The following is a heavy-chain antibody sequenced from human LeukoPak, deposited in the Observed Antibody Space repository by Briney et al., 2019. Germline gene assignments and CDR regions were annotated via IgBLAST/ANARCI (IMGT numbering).Heavy chain of an antibody. CDR2: INPNSGGT. CDR1: GYTFTGYY. D-gene: IGHD3-22*01. Sequence: ASVKVSCKASGYTFTGYYMHWVRQAPGQGLEWMGWINPNSGGTSYAQKFQGRVTMTRDTSISTAYMELSRLRSDDTAVYYCARTTYYYDSSGYLRYWGQGTLVTVSS. CDR3: ARTTYYYDSSGYLRY. V-gene: IGHV1-2*02. J-gene: IGHJ4*02.